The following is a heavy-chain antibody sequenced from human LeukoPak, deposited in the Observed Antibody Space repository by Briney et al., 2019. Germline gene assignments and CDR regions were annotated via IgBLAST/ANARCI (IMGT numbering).Heavy chain of an antibody. J-gene: IGHJ3*02. V-gene: IGHV3-7*04. CDR1: GFSFNIYW. CDR3: ARGSSGAFDI. CDR2: IKPDGSEK. Sequence: GGSLRLSCAASGFSFNIYWMSWVRQAPGKGLQWVATIKPDGSEKYYVDSVKGRFTISRDNAKNSLDLQMSSLRAEDTAVYYCARGSSGAFDIWGQGATVTVSS.